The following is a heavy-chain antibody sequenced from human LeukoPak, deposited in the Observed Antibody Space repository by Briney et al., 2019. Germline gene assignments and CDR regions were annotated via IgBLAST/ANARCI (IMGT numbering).Heavy chain of an antibody. V-gene: IGHV3-23*01. Sequence: PGGSLRLSCAASGFTFSSYAMSWVRQAPGKGLEWVSAISGSGGSTYYADSVKGRFTISRDNAKNSLYLQMNSLRAEDTALYYCAKDMGLGMGLDAFDIWGQGTMVTVSS. CDR1: GFTFSSYA. CDR2: ISGSGGST. CDR3: AKDMGLGMGLDAFDI. J-gene: IGHJ3*02. D-gene: IGHD7-27*01.